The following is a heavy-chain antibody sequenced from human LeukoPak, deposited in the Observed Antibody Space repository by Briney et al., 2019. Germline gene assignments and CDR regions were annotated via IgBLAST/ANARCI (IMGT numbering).Heavy chain of an antibody. J-gene: IGHJ4*02. CDR1: GFTFNSYA. V-gene: IGHV3-23*01. Sequence: GGSLRLSCAASGFTFNSYAMAWVRQAPGKGLQWVSTVSGSGAYTFYTDSLKGRFTISRDNSKNTLYLGINSLRAEDTALYYCAHARDDIYGTSLYLDYWGQGTLVTVSS. CDR2: VSGSGAYT. CDR3: AHARDDIYGTSLYLDY. D-gene: IGHD3-9*01.